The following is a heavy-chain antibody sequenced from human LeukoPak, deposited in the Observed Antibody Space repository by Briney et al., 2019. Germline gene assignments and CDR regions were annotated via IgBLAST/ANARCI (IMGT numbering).Heavy chain of an antibody. J-gene: IGHJ4*02. CDR1: GYSFTGYF. CDR2: IDPNSGDT. Sequence: APVKVSCKASGYSFTGYFIHWVRQAPGQGLEWMGCIDPNSGDTKYAQKFQGRVSMPRDTSTRTAYMELSRLRSDDTAVYFCARSGSTGYSLDYWGQGNLVTVSS. V-gene: IGHV1-2*02. D-gene: IGHD3-22*01. CDR3: ARSGSTGYSLDY.